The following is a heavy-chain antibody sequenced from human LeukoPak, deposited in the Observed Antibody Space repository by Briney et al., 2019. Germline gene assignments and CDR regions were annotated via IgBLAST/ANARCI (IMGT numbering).Heavy chain of an antibody. CDR1: GYTFTNYG. CDR3: ARGPHERSGYPDD. CDR2: ITSYSGNA. V-gene: IGHV1-18*01. J-gene: IGHJ4*02. Sequence: ASVKVSCKAVGYTFTNYGIAWVRQAPGQGLEWMGWITSYSGNAKYAEKFEGRVTMTTDTSTSTAYMELRSLTSDDAAVYYCARGPHERSGYPDDWGQGTLVTVSS. D-gene: IGHD3-22*01.